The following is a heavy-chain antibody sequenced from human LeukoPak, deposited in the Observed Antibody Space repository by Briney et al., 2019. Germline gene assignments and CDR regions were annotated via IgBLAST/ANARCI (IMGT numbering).Heavy chain of an antibody. J-gene: IGHJ4*02. CDR3: ARSVNYYDSSAQGY. CDR2: IYHSGST. Sequence: SETLSLTCAVSGGSISSGGYSWSWIRQPPGKGLEWIGYIYHSGSTYYNPSLKSRVTISVDRSKNQFSLKLSSVTAADTAVYYCARSVNYYDSSAQGYWGQGTLVTVSS. D-gene: IGHD3-22*01. CDR1: GGSISSGGYS. V-gene: IGHV4-30-2*01.